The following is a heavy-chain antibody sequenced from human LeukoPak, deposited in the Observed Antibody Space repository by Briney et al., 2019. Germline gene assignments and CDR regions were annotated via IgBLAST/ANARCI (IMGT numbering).Heavy chain of an antibody. J-gene: IGHJ4*02. CDR2: IIPIFGIA. Sequence: ASVKVSCKASGGTFSSYAISWVRQAPGQGLEWMGRIIPIFGIANYAQKFQGRVTITADKSTGTAYMELSSLRSEDTAVYYCARDRADYSNPVYFDYWGQGTLVTVSS. CDR3: ARDRADYSNPVYFDY. D-gene: IGHD4-11*01. V-gene: IGHV1-69*04. CDR1: GGTFSSYA.